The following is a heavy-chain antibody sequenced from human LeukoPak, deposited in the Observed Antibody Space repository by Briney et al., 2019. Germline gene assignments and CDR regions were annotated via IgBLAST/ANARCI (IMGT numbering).Heavy chain of an antibody. Sequence: GESLKISCKGSGYSFTRNWIGWVRQMPGKGLEWMGIIYPADSGTRYSPSFQGQVTISADKSISTAYQQWSSLKASDTAMYYCARVYSSSWYGDYWGQGTLVTVSS. J-gene: IGHJ4*02. CDR2: IYPADSGT. CDR1: GYSFTRNW. CDR3: ARVYSSSWYGDY. V-gene: IGHV5-51*01. D-gene: IGHD6-13*01.